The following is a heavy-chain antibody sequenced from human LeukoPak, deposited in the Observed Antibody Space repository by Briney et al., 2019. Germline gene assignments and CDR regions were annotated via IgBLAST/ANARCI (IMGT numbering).Heavy chain of an antibody. J-gene: IGHJ6*02. D-gene: IGHD3-9*01. CDR2: FDPEDGET. CDR3: ATAYVLRYFDWPSGMDV. V-gene: IGHV1-24*01. CDR1: GYTLTELS. Sequence: ASVKVSCKVSGYTLTELSMHWVRQAPGKGLEWMGGFDPEDGETIYAQKFQGRVTMTEDTSTDTAYMELSSLRSEDTAVYYCATAYVLRYFDWPSGMDVWGQRTTVTVSS.